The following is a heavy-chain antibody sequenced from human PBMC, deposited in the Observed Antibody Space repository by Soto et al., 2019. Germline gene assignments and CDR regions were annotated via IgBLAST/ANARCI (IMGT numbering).Heavy chain of an antibody. CDR1: GGSISSSSYY. D-gene: IGHD3-22*01. J-gene: IGHJ6*02. V-gene: IGHV4-39*01. CDR3: ARDYYDSSGYYYYYYGMDV. CDR2: IYYSGST. Sequence: SETLSLTCTVSGGSISSSSYYWGWIRQPPGKGLEWIGSIYYSGSTYYNPSLKSRVTISVNTSKNQFSLKLSSVTAADTAVYYCARDYYDSSGYYYYYYGMDVWGQGTTVTVSS.